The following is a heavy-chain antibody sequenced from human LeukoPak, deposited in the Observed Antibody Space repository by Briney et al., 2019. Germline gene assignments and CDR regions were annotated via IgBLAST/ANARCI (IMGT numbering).Heavy chain of an antibody. CDR1: GFTFSSYS. V-gene: IGHV3-7*01. D-gene: IGHD5-18*01. Sequence: PGGSLRLSCAASGFTFSSYSMSWLRQAPGKGLDWVANINQDGSKKYYVDSLKGRFTISRDNAKNSLYLQMNSLRAEDTAVYYCVRDKGYGYDYWGQGTLVTVSS. CDR2: INQDGSKK. CDR3: VRDKGYGYDY. J-gene: IGHJ4*02.